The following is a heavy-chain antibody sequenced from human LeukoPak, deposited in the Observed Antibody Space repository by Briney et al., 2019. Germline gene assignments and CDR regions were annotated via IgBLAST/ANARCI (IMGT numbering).Heavy chain of an antibody. D-gene: IGHD2-2*01. Sequence: GGSLRLSCAASGFTFTSYAMSWVRQAPGKGLEWVSAISGSGGSTYYADSVKGRFTISRDNSRDTLSVQINSLRAEDTAVYYCAKVALGYCSSTSCYYMDVWGKGTTVTISS. CDR2: ISGSGGST. CDR1: GFTFTSYA. CDR3: AKVALGYCSSTSCYYMDV. J-gene: IGHJ6*03. V-gene: IGHV3-23*01.